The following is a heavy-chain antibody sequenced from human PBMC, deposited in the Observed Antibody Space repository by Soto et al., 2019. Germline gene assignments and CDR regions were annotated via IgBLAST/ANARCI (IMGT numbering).Heavy chain of an antibody. CDR3: AKDLEGGDVHYYGMDV. V-gene: IGHV3-30*18. J-gene: IGHJ6*02. CDR1: GFIFSNYG. D-gene: IGHD3-16*01. Sequence: QVQLVESGGGVVQPGRSLRLSCAASGFIFSNYGVHWVRQAPGKGPEWVSVISYDGSNKYYVDSVKGRFTISRDNSRNMLFLQMSSLRTEDTAVYDCAKDLEGGDVHYYGMDVWGQGTTVTVSS. CDR2: ISYDGSNK.